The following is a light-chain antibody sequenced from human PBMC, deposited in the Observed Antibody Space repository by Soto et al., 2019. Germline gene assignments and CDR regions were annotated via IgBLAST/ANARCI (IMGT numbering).Light chain of an antibody. J-gene: IGLJ1*01. CDR3: NSFTSSSTYV. V-gene: IGLV2-14*01. CDR2: EVS. Sequence: QSVLTHPASVSWSPGQSITISCTGTSSDVGAYKYVSWYQQHPGKAPKLIIYEVSNRPSGVSNRFSGSKSGNTASLTISGLQAEDETDYYCNSFTSSSTYVFGTGTKVTVL. CDR1: SSDVGAYKY.